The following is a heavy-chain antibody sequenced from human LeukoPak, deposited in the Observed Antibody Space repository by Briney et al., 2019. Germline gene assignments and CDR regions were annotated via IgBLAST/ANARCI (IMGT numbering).Heavy chain of an antibody. J-gene: IGHJ4*02. D-gene: IGHD3-3*01. CDR3: AKASRITIFGGIDY. Sequence: PGGSLRLSCAASGFTFSSYAMSWVRQAPGKGLEWVSAISGSGGSTYYADSAKGRFTISRDNSKNTLYLQMNSLRAEDTAVYYCAKASRITIFGGIDYWGQGTLVTVSS. CDR2: ISGSGGST. V-gene: IGHV3-23*01. CDR1: GFTFSSYA.